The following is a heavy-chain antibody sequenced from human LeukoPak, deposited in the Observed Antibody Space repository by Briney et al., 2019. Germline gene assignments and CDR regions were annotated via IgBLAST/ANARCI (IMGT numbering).Heavy chain of an antibody. CDR1: GFTFSSYG. Sequence: GGSLRLSCAASGFTFSSYGMHWVRQTPGKGLEWVAFIRYDGSNKYYADSVKGRFTISRDNSKSTLYLQMNSLRAEDTAVYYCGWGDWFDPWGQGTLVTVSS. V-gene: IGHV3-30*02. CDR2: IRYDGSNK. D-gene: IGHD3-16*01. J-gene: IGHJ5*02. CDR3: GWGDWFDP.